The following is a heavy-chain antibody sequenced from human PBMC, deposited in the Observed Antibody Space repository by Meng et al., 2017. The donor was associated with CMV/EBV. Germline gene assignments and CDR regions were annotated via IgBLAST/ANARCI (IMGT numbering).Heavy chain of an antibody. V-gene: IGHV3-74*01. CDR2: INSDGSST. CDR1: GFTFSSYW. CDR3: ARDKDDFWSGYYI. Sequence: LSLTCAASGFTFSSYWMHWVRQAPGKGLVWVSRINSDGSSTSYADSVKGRFTISRDNAKNTLYLQMNSLRAEDTAVYYCARDKDDFWSGYYIWGQGTLVTVSS. J-gene: IGHJ4*02. D-gene: IGHD3-3*01.